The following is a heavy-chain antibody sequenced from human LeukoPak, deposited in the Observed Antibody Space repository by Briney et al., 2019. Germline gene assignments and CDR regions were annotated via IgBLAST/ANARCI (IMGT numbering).Heavy chain of an antibody. CDR1: GFIFINSW. CDR3: TTDVYGDYVPHYYGMDV. Sequence: TGGSLRLSCATSGFIFINSWMSWVRQGPGKGPELLGRIKSKNNGGTTDYAAPVKGRFTISRDDSKSTLYLQMDSLKGEDTAVYYCTTDVYGDYVPHYYGMDVWGQGTTVTVSS. D-gene: IGHD4-17*01. J-gene: IGHJ6*02. V-gene: IGHV3-15*01. CDR2: IKSKNNGGTT.